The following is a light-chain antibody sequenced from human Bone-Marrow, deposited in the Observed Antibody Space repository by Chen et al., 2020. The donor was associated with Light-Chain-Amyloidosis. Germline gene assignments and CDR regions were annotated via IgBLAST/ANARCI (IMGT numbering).Light chain of an antibody. J-gene: IGLJ1*01. CDR2: DVS. CDR1: RSDIGGYQY. Sequence: QSALTQPASVSGSPGQSITISCTGTRSDIGGYQYVSGYQQRPGEAPKLMMYDVSRRPSGVSNRLCGANSGNTAALTISWLQAEDEAEYYSSANTPRTTLYVFGTGTNVTVL. V-gene: IGLV2-14*03. CDR3: SANTPRTTLYV.